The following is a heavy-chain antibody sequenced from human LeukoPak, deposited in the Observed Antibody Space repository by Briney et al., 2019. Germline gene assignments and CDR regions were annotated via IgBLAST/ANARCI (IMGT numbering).Heavy chain of an antibody. J-gene: IGHJ3*02. V-gene: IGHV4-61*05. CDR3: ARAPGYDFWSGYYNAFDI. D-gene: IGHD3-3*01. Sequence: PSETLSLTCTVSGGSISSNNYFWGWIRQTPGKGLEWIGVIYYSGSTNYNPSLKSRVTISVDTSKNQFSLKLSSVTAADTAVYYCARAPGYDFWSGYYNAFDIWGQGTMVTVSS. CDR2: IYYSGST. CDR1: GGSISSNNYF.